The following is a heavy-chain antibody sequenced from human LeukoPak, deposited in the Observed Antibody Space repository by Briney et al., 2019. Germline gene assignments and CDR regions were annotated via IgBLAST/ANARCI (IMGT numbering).Heavy chain of an antibody. V-gene: IGHV3-11*01. CDR1: GFTFSDYY. CDR3: ARDLYSYGPGDFDY. Sequence: GGSLRLSCAASGFTFSDYYMSWIRQAPGKGLEWVSYISSSGSTIYYADSVKGRFTISRENAKNSPYLQMNSLRAEDTAVYYCARDLYSYGPGDFDYWGQGTLVTVSS. CDR2: ISSSGSTI. J-gene: IGHJ4*02. D-gene: IGHD5-18*01.